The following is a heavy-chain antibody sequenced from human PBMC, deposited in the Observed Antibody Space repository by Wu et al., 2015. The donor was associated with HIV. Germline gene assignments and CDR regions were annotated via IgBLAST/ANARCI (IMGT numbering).Heavy chain of an antibody. CDR2: INANSGRT. Sequence: QVQLVQSGAEMKKPGASVKVSCTASGYTFTDYNVHWVRQVPGQGLQWMGNINANSGRTNYAENFQGRVAMTRDTSVNTVYLELETLTSDDTALYFCARGDRFYAILTGYSXNWFDPWGQGTLVSVSS. V-gene: IGHV1-2*02. CDR1: GYTFTDYN. D-gene: IGHD3-9*01. J-gene: IGHJ5*02. CDR3: ARGDRFYAILTGYSXNWFDP.